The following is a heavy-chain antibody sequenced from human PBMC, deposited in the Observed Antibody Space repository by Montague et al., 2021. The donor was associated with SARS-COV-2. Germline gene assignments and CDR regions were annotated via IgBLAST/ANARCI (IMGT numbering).Heavy chain of an antibody. CDR3: ARNRIAGAHYYYSGMGF. V-gene: IGHV3-33*01. CDR1: GFTFSSYG. D-gene: IGHD1-26*01. CDR2: VSYDGTTK. Sequence: SLRLSCSATGFTFSSYGIHWVRQAPGKGLEWVALVSYDGTTKYYADSVKGRFTISRDYSKNTLNLQMNSLRAEDTAVYYCARNRIAGAHYYYSGMGFRGQGTAVTVSS. J-gene: IGHJ6*02.